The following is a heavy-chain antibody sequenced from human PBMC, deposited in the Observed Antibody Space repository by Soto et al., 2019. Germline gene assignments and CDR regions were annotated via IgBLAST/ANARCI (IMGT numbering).Heavy chain of an antibody. J-gene: IGHJ4*02. V-gene: IGHV4-59*08. CDR1: GGSIRSYY. CDR3: ARLYGWAPDY. D-gene: IGHD4-17*01. CDR2: IYYSGST. Sequence: QVQLQESGPGLVKPSETLSLTCTVSGGSIRSYYWSWIRQPPGKGLEWIGYIYYSGSTNYNPSLKSRVTISVDTSKNQFSLKLSSVTAADTAVYCARLYGWAPDYWGQGTLVTVSS.